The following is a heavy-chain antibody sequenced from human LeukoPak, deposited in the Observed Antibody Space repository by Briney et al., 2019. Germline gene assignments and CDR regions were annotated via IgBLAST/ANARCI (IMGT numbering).Heavy chain of an antibody. CDR2: ISYDGSNK. CDR1: GFTFSSYA. Sequence: GGSLRLSCAASGFTFSSYAMHWVRQAPGKGLEWVAVISYDGSNKYYADSVKGRFTISRDNSKNTLYLQMNSLRAEDTAIYYCAKAPISGYSYGYVDYWGQGTLVTVSS. V-gene: IGHV3-30-3*01. CDR3: AKAPISGYSYGYVDY. D-gene: IGHD5-18*01. J-gene: IGHJ4*02.